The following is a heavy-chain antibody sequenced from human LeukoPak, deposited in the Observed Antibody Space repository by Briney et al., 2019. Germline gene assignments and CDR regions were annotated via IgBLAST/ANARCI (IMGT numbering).Heavy chain of an antibody. J-gene: IGHJ4*02. V-gene: IGHV1-2*02. CDR3: ASLLGSSSSSFDY. Sequence: VASVKVSCKASGYTFTGYYMHWVRQAPGQGLEWMGWINPNSGGTNYAQKFQGRVTMTRDTSISTAYMELSRLRSDDTAVYYCASLLGSSSSSFDYWGQGTLVTVS. CDR1: GYTFTGYY. D-gene: IGHD6-6*01. CDR2: INPNSGGT.